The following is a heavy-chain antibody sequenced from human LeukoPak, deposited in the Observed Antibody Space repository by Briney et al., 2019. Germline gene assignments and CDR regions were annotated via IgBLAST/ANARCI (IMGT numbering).Heavy chain of an antibody. CDR2: IYSSGST. CDR3: ASRKLGNNY. D-gene: IGHD7-27*01. J-gene: IGHJ4*02. V-gene: IGHV4-61*02. CDR1: GGSISSGSYY. Sequence: SQTLSLTCTVSGGSISSGSYYWSWIRQPAGKGLEWIGRIYSSGSTSYSPSLKSRVTISADTSQNQFSLMLSSVTAADTAVYYCASRKLGNNYWGQGTLVTVSS.